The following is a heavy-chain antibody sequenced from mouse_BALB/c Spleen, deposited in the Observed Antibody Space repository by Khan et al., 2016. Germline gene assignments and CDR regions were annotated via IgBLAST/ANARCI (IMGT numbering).Heavy chain of an antibody. CDR1: AFNIKDYY. J-gene: IGHJ2*01. D-gene: IGHD2-1*01. V-gene: IGHV14-4*02. CDR2: IDPESGDT. CDR3: NAIYYGNYIYFDY. Sequence: VQLKQSGAELVRSGASVKLSCTASAFNIKDYYIHWVKQRPEQGLEWIGWIDPESGDTEYVPKFQGKATVTADTSSNTAYLQLSSLTSEDSAVYYCNAIYYGNYIYFDYWGQGTTRTVSS.